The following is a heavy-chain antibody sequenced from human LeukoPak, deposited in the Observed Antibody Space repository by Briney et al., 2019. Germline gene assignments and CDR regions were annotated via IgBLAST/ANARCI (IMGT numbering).Heavy chain of an antibody. CDR1: GFTFDDYA. D-gene: IGHD6-19*01. Sequence: PGRSLRLSCAASGFTFDDYAMHWVRQAPGKGLEWVSGISWNSGSIGYADSVKGRFTISRDNAENSLYLRMNSLRAEDTALYYCVKDISRSGWSLGGPWGQGTLVTVSS. V-gene: IGHV3-9*01. CDR3: VKDISRSGWSLGGP. J-gene: IGHJ5*02. CDR2: ISWNSGSI.